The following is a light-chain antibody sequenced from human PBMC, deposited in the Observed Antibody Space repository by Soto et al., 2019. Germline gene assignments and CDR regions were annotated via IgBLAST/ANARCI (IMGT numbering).Light chain of an antibody. CDR3: QQANSFPQT. CDR1: QTISSW. V-gene: IGKV1-5*03. CDR2: KAS. J-gene: IGKJ1*01. Sequence: DIQMTQSPSTLSGSVGDRATITCRASQTISSWLAWYQQKPGKAPKLLIYKASTLKSGVPSRFSGSGSGTEFTLTISSLQPDDFATYYCQQANSFPQTFGQGTKVDIK.